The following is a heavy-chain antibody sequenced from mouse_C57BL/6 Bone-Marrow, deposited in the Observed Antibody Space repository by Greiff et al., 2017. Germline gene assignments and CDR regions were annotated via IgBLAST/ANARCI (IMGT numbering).Heavy chain of an antibody. CDR1: GYTFTDYE. V-gene: IGHV1-15*01. CDR2: IDPETGGT. D-gene: IGHD2-5*01. J-gene: IGHJ4*01. CDR3: TRRTCAYSNGDAMDY. Sequence: VQLQQSGAELVRPGASVTLSCKASGYTFTDYEMHWVKQTPVHGLEWIGAIDPETGGTAYNQKFKGKAILTADKSSSTAYMELRSLTSEDSAVYYCTRRTCAYSNGDAMDYWGQGTSVTVSS.